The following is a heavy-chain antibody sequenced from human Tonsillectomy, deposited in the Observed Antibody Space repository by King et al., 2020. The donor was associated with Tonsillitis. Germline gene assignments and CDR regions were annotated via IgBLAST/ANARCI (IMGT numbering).Heavy chain of an antibody. V-gene: IGHV3-11*06. CDR1: GFSFSDYY. Sequence: VQLVESGGGLVKPGGSLRLSCAASGFSFSDYYMSWIRQAPGKGLEWVSFIGTSTTYTNYADSVKGRFTISRDNAKNSLYLQMNSLRAEDTAIYYCTGDSRGGPAPLRAAPSFDSWGQGILVTVSS. CDR3: TGDSRGGPAPLRAAPSFDS. D-gene: IGHD6-13*01. J-gene: IGHJ4*02. CDR2: IGTSTTYT.